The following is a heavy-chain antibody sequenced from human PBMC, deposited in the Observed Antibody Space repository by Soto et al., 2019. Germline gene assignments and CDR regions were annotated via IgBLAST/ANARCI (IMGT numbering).Heavy chain of an antibody. J-gene: IGHJ4*02. Sequence: GGSLRLSCAGSGFTFSTYAMSWVRQAPGKGLEWVGRIRSKANRYATAYAASVKGRFTISRDDSKNTAYLQMNSLKTEDTAVYYCAKDVPPDNYDSSGYWLYYFDDWGQGTLVTVSS. CDR3: AKDVPPDNYDSSGYWLYYFDD. V-gene: IGHV3-73*01. CDR1: GFTFSTYA. CDR2: IRSKANRYAT. D-gene: IGHD3-22*01.